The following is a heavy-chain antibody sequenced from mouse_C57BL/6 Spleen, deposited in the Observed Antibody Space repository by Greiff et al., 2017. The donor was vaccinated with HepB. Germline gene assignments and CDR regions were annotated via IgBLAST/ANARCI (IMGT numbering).Heavy chain of an antibody. CDR2: IYPRSGNT. CDR1: GYTFTSYG. D-gene: IGHD1-1*01. V-gene: IGHV1-81*01. J-gene: IGHJ2*01. Sequence: QVQLQQSGAELARPGASVKLSCKASGYTFTSYGISWVKQRTGQGLEWIGEIYPRSGNTYYNEKFKGKATLTADKSSSTAYMELRSLTSEDSAVYFCARSGGSSYPTTFDYWGQGTTLTVSS. CDR3: ARSGGSSYPTTFDY.